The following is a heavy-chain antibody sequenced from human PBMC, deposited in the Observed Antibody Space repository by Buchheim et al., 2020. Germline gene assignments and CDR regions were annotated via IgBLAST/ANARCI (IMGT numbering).Heavy chain of an antibody. J-gene: IGHJ1*01. D-gene: IGHD1-26*01. Sequence: QVQLVESGGGVVQPGRSLRLSCAASGFTFSSYGMHWVRQAPGKGLEWVAFIRYDGSNKYYADSVKGRFTISRYNSKNTLYLQMNSLRAEDTAVYYCAKGTRGSPSGAEYFQHWGQGTL. V-gene: IGHV3-30*02. CDR3: AKGTRGSPSGAEYFQH. CDR2: IRYDGSNK. CDR1: GFTFSSYG.